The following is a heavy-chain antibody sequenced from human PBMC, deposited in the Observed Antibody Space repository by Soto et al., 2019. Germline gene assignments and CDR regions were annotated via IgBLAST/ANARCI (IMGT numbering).Heavy chain of an antibody. V-gene: IGHV4-59*08. CDR1: GGSISSYY. J-gene: IGHJ5*02. CDR3: ARHFTYYDYIWGSYANWFDP. D-gene: IGHD3-16*01. CDR2: IYYSGST. Sequence: SETLSLTCTVSGGSISSYYWSWIRQPPGKGLEWIGYIYYSGSTNYNPSLKSRVTISVDTSKNQFFLKLSSVTAADTAVYYCARHFTYYDYIWGSYANWFDPWGQGTLVTVSS.